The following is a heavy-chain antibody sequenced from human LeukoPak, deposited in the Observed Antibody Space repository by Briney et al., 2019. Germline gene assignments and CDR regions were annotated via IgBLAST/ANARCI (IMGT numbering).Heavy chain of an antibody. D-gene: IGHD6-19*01. CDR1: GGTFSSYA. CDR2: IIPIFGTA. CDR3: ALVAGNQFDY. J-gene: IGHJ4*02. V-gene: IGHV1-69*06. Sequence: SVKVSCKASGGTFSSYAIGWVRQAPGQGLEWMGGIIPIFGTANYAQKFQGRVTVTADKSTSTAYMELSSLRSEDTAVYYCALVAGNQFDYWGQGTLVTVSS.